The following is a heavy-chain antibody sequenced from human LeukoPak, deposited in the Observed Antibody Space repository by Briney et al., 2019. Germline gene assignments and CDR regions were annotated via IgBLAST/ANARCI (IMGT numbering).Heavy chain of an antibody. CDR1: GINFDDYA. D-gene: IGHD5-24*01. CDR2: ISWDGTTT. V-gene: IGHV3-43D*03. J-gene: IGHJ4*02. Sequence: GGSLRLSCAASGINFDDYAMHWVRQVPGRGLEWVSLISWDGTTTLYADSVNGRFAISRDNSKNSLYLQMNSLRAEDTALYYCTKVSGPATNYYFDSWGQGTLVTVSS. CDR3: TKVSGPATNYYFDS.